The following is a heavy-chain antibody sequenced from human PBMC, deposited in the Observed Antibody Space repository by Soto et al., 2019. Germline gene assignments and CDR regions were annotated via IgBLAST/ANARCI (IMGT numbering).Heavy chain of an antibody. J-gene: IGHJ4*02. CDR3: AHRVLRTVFGLVTTTAIYFDF. Sequence: QITLNESGPTQVKPRQTLTLTCTFSGFSLTTSAVGVGWIRQSPGKAPEWLALIYWDDDKRYSPSLKSRLTITKDTSKKQVVLTMADLDPADTATYYCAHRVLRTVFGLVTTTAIYFDFWGQGTPVAVSS. CDR2: IYWDDDK. CDR1: GFSLTTSAVG. D-gene: IGHD3-3*01. V-gene: IGHV2-5*02.